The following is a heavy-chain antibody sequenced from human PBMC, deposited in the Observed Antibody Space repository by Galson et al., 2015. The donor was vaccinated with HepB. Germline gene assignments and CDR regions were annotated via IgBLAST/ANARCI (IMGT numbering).Heavy chain of an antibody. Sequence: SVKVSCKASGFTFTSSAVQWVRQARGQRLEWIGWIVVGSGNTNYAQKFQERVTITRDMSTSTAYMELSSLRSEDTAVYYCARGRYCSGGSCYSPFDSWGQGTLVTVSS. J-gene: IGHJ4*02. CDR3: ARGRYCSGGSCYSPFDS. CDR1: GFTFTSSA. V-gene: IGHV1-58*01. CDR2: IVVGSGNT. D-gene: IGHD2-15*01.